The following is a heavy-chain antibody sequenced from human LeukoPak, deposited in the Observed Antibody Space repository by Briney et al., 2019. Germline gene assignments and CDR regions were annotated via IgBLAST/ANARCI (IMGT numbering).Heavy chain of an antibody. D-gene: IGHD6-13*01. CDR3: ARVSTSSQHFDY. V-gene: IGHV3-48*03. Sequence: QPGGSLRLSCVASGFTFTSYEMNWVRQAPGKGLEGVSYISRSGDSIYYAASVKCRFTISRDNAKNSLSPQMTSLRADDTAVYYCARVSTSSQHFDYWGQGTLVTVSS. CDR2: ISRSGDSI. CDR1: GFTFTSYE. J-gene: IGHJ4*02.